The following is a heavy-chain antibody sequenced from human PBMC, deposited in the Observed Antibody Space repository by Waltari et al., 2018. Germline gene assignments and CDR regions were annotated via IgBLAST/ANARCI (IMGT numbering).Heavy chain of an antibody. J-gene: IGHJ4*02. V-gene: IGHV1-3*01. CDR2: INAGNGNT. D-gene: IGHD2-2*01. CDR1: GYTFTSYA. CDR3: AIYCSSTSCPFDY. Sequence: QVQLVQSGAEVKKPGASVKVSCKASGYTFTSYAMHWVRQAPGQRLEWMGWINAGNGNTKYSQKFQGRVTITRDTSISTAYMELSRLRSDDTAVYYCAIYCSSTSCPFDYWGQGTLVTVSS.